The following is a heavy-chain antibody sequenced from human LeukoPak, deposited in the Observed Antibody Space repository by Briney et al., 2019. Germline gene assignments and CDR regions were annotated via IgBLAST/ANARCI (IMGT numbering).Heavy chain of an antibody. J-gene: IGHJ4*02. D-gene: IGHD2-21*01. CDR3: AREESGGLFDY. CDR2: IIPIFGTA. V-gene: IGHV1-69*05. Sequence: SVKVSCKASGGTFSSYAISWMRQAPGQGLEWMGGIIPIFGTANYAQKFQGRVTITTDESTSTAYMELSSLRSEDTAVYYCAREESGGLFDYWGQRTLLTVSS. CDR1: GGTFSSYA.